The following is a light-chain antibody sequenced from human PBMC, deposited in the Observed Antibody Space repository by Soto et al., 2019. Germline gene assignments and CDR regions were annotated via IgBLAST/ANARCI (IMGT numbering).Light chain of an antibody. V-gene: IGKV3-11*01. J-gene: IGKJ3*01. Sequence: EIVLTLSPATLSLSPGERATLSCRASQNIDVYLDWFQQKPGQSPRLLIFDASNRATGVPTRFSGSGSGTDFTLTISSLEPEDFAVYYCQQRDNWPLTFGPGTKVDI. CDR1: QNIDVY. CDR2: DAS. CDR3: QQRDNWPLT.